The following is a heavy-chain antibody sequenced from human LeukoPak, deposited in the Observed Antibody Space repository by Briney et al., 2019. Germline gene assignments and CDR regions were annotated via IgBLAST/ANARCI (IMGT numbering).Heavy chain of an antibody. Sequence: PSQTLSLTCTVSGGSISSYYWGWIRQPQGRGLEWIGSIYYCGRHYYNTSLKGRVPISVDKSQNQFSLKLSSVTAAGTAVYSVGGASVVVVASRVWGRGTRVTVSS. V-gene: IGHV4-39*07. CDR1: GGSISSYY. CDR2: IYYCGRH. D-gene: IGHD2-15*01. J-gene: IGHJ4*02. CDR3: GGASVVVVASRV.